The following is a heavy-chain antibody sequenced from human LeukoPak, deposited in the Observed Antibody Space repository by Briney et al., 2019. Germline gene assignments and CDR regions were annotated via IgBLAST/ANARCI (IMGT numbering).Heavy chain of an antibody. Sequence: TGGSLRLSWVASGFTFSNYAMSWVRQAPGKGLGCVSSITGSGTTTYYADSVKGRFTISTDNSKNTLYLQMNSLRAEDTAVYYCVKGRYCSASSCYNWGGFDYWGQGTLVTVSS. CDR1: GFTFSNYA. V-gene: IGHV3-23*01. J-gene: IGHJ4*02. D-gene: IGHD2-15*01. CDR2: ITGSGTTT. CDR3: VKGRYCSASSCYNWGGFDY.